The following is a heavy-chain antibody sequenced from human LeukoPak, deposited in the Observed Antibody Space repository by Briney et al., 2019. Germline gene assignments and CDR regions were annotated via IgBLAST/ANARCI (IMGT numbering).Heavy chain of an antibody. CDR3: ATDLNDSSGYYFNGMDV. V-gene: IGHV1-24*01. CDR2: FDPEDGET. J-gene: IGHJ6*02. D-gene: IGHD3-22*01. Sequence: ASVKVSCKVSGYTLTELSMHWVRQAPGKGLEWMGGFDPEDGETIYAQKFQGRVTMTEDTSTDTAYMELSSLRSEDTAVYYCATDLNDSSGYYFNGMDVWGQGTTVTVSS. CDR1: GYTLTELS.